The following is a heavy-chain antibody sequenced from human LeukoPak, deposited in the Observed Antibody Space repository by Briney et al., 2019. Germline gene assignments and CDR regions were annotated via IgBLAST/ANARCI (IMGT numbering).Heavy chain of an antibody. V-gene: IGHV1-18*01. Sequence: ASVKVSCKASGYTFTSYGISWVRQAPGQGLEWMGWSSAYNGNTNYAQKLQGRVTMTTDTSTSTAYMELRSLRSDDTAVYYCARFKPTVTTLGAFDIWGQGTMVTVSS. CDR1: GYTFTSYG. J-gene: IGHJ3*02. D-gene: IGHD4-17*01. CDR3: ARFKPTVTTLGAFDI. CDR2: SSAYNGNT.